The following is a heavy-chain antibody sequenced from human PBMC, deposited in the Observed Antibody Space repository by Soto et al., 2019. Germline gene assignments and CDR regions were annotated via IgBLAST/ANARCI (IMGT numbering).Heavy chain of an antibody. J-gene: IGHJ4*02. CDR3: ARHGTRVATWGYYFDY. Sequence: SETLSLTCTVSGGSISSYYWSRIRQPPGKGLEWIGYIYYSGSTNYNPSLKSRVTISVDTSKNQFSLKLSSVTAADTAVYYCARHGTRVATWGYYFDYWGQGTLVTVSS. V-gene: IGHV4-59*08. CDR2: IYYSGST. CDR1: GGSISSYY. D-gene: IGHD5-12*01.